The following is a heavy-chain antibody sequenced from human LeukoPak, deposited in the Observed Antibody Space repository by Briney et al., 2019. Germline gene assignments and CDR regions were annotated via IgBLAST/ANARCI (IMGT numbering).Heavy chain of an antibody. Sequence: GASVKVSCKASGYTFTGYYMHWVRQAPGQGLEWMGWINPNNGDTKYAQKFQGRVTMTRDTSISTAYMELSRLRSDDTVVYYYARVDDYNYASFDYWGQGTLVTVST. J-gene: IGHJ4*02. CDR3: ARVDDYNYASFDY. V-gene: IGHV1-2*02. CDR1: GYTFTGYY. D-gene: IGHD3-10*01. CDR2: INPNNGDT.